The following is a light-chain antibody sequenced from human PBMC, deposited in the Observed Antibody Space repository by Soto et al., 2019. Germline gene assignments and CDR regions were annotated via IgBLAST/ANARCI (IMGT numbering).Light chain of an antibody. CDR2: DAS. J-gene: IGKJ3*01. CDR3: QQYGT. CDR1: KVLSNSQ. V-gene: IGKV3-20*01. Sequence: VLTQSPGTLSLSTGERATLSCRATKVLSNSQLAWYQQKAGQAPRLLIYDASSRATGVSDRFNGSGSKRDFTLIISRLEPEDSVVYYCQQYGTFGPGTTV.